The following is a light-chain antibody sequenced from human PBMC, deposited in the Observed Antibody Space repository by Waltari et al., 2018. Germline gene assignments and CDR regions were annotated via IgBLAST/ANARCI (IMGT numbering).Light chain of an antibody. CDR3: HQYDNLPFT. J-gene: IGKJ3*01. CDR2: DAS. CDR1: QDINNY. Sequence: DIQMTQSPSSLSASVGDRVTITCQASQDINNYLNWYQQKPGKAPKLLIYDASSLETGVPSRFSGSCSGSHFTFTISSLQPEDIATYYCHQYDNLPFTFGPGTKVDIK. V-gene: IGKV1-33*01.